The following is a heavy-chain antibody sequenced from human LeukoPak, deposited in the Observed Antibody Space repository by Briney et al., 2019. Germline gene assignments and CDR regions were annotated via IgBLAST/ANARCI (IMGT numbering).Heavy chain of an antibody. CDR1: GLNVSNNY. CDR2: LYSGGGT. V-gene: IGHV3-66*01. CDR3: AKSPRRGSFDP. Sequence: GGSLRLSCAASGLNVSNNYMSWVRQAPGKGLEWVSVLYSGGGTYYADSVKVRFTISRDNSKNSLYLQMNSLRAEDTAVYYCAKSPRRGSFDPWGQGTLVTVSS. J-gene: IGHJ5*02. D-gene: IGHD3-10*01.